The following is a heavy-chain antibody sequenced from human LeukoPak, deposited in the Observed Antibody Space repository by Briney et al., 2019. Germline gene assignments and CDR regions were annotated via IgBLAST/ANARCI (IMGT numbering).Heavy chain of an antibody. J-gene: IGHJ4*02. D-gene: IGHD4-17*01. CDR3: ARAPPPTGYFDF. V-gene: IGHV4-38-2*02. Sequence: PSETLSLTCTVSVYSISSSYYWGWIRQPPGKGPEWIGSIYHSGSTYYNPSLNSRVTISVDTSKNQFSLNLSSVTAADTAVYYCARAPPPTGYFDFWGQGTLVTVSS. CDR2: IYHSGST. CDR1: VYSISSSYY.